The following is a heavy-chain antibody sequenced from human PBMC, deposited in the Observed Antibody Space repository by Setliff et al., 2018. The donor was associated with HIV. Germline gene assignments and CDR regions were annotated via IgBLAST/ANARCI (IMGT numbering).Heavy chain of an antibody. CDR2: IIPIFGSP. J-gene: IGHJ6*03. CDR3: ARDVYFTFSGEVIRHYLDV. V-gene: IGHV1-69*13. D-gene: IGHD3-3*01. Sequence: SVKVSCKASGDTSNSYAIRWVRQAPGQGPEWMGGIIPIFGSPQYAPQFQGRVTITADESTSTVHMELSSLTSEDTAVYYCARDVYFTFSGEVIRHYLDVWGKGTTVTVSS. CDR1: GDTSNSYA.